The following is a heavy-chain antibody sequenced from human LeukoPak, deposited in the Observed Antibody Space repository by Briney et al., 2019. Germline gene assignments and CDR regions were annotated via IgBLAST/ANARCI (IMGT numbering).Heavy chain of an antibody. CDR2: IKQDGSEK. V-gene: IGHV3-7*01. D-gene: IGHD3-22*01. J-gene: IGHJ4*02. CDR1: GFTFSSYW. CDR3: ALENGGSSGYYFVF. Sequence: PGGSLRLSCAASGFTFSSYWMSWLRQAPGKGLEWVANIKQDGSEKYYVDSVKGRFTISRDNAKNSLYLQMNSLRAEDTAVYYCALENGGSSGYYFVFWGQGTLVTVSS.